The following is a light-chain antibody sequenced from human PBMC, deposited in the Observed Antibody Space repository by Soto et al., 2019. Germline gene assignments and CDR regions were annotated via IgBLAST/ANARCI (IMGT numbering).Light chain of an antibody. CDR3: QQYYSFPLT. J-gene: IGKJ1*01. CDR1: QGISSY. CDR2: AAS. V-gene: IGKV1-8*01. Sequence: AIRMTQSASSFSASTGDRVTITCPASQGISSYLAWYQQKPGKAPELLIYAASTLQSGVPSRFSGSGSGTDFTLTISCLQSEDFSTYYCQQYYSFPLTFGQGTKVDI.